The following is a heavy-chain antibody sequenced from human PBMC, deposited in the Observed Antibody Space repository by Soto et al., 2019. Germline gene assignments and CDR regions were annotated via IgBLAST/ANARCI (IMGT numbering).Heavy chain of an antibody. D-gene: IGHD4-17*01. Sequence: RPGGSLRLSCAASGFTFDDYGMSWVRQAPGKGLEWVSGINWNGGSTGYADSVKGRFTISRDNAKNSLYLQMNSLRAEDTALYHCARDDYGDYAPAAFDIWGQGTMVTVSS. CDR1: GFTFDDYG. V-gene: IGHV3-20*01. J-gene: IGHJ3*02. CDR3: ARDDYGDYAPAAFDI. CDR2: INWNGGST.